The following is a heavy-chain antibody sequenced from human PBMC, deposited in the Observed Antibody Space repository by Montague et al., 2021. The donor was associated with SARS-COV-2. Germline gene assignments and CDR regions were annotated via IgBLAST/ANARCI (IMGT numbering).Heavy chain of an antibody. CDR3: ARYDRGGNDASAMYAMDV. Sequence: SETLSLTCTVSGVSISSYYWTWIRQPPGKTLEWIGYVHHTGSTNFIPSLKSRVTMSLDTSKNQFSLRLSSVTAADTAVYYCARYDRGGNDASAMYAMDVWGQGTTVTVSS. J-gene: IGHJ6*02. V-gene: IGHV4-59*08. D-gene: IGHD1-1*01. CDR2: VHHTGST. CDR1: GVSISSYY.